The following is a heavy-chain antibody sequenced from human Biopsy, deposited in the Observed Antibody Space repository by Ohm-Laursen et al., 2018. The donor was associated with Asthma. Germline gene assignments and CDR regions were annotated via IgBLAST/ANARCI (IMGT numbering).Heavy chain of an antibody. D-gene: IGHD3-22*01. Sequence: SSVKVSCKASGGSFSNFVFSWVRQAPGHGLEWMGTILTKFDITSYAEKFQGRVTITADKSTSTTYMELSRLRSEDTAAYYCARSYDTDSYPVLVLDYWGQGTLVTVSS. CDR2: ILTKFDIT. CDR1: GGSFSNFV. J-gene: IGHJ4*02. V-gene: IGHV1-69*04. CDR3: ARSYDTDSYPVLVLDY.